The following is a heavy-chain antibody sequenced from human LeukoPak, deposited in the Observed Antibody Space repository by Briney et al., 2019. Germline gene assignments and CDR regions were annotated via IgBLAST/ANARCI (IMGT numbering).Heavy chain of an antibody. J-gene: IGHJ4*02. CDR1: GFTFSSYG. D-gene: IGHD2-2*01. CDR2: IRSDGSNK. CDR3: AKDSSEEGFDY. Sequence: GGSLRLSRAASGFTFSSYGMHWVRQAPGKGLEWVAYIRSDGSNKYYADSVKGRFTISRDNSKNTLYLQMNSLRAEDTTVYYCAKDSSEEGFDYWGQGTLVTVSS. V-gene: IGHV3-30*02.